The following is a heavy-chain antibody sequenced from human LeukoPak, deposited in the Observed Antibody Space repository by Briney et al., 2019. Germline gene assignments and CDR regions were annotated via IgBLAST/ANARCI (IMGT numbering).Heavy chain of an antibody. CDR2: INHSGST. V-gene: IGHV4-39*07. D-gene: IGHD5-18*01. Sequence: PSETLSLTCTVSGGSISSSSYYWSWIRQPPGKGLEWIGEINHSGSTNYNPSLKSRVTISVDTSKNQFSLKLSSVTAADTAVYYCARGRYSYGHPPRYDYWGQGTLVTVSS. CDR3: ARGRYSYGHPPRYDY. J-gene: IGHJ4*02. CDR1: GGSISSSSYY.